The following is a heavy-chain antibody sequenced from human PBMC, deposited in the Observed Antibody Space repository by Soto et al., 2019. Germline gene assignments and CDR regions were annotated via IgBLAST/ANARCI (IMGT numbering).Heavy chain of an antibody. CDR1: GASITYGGYS. CDR2: INHLETT. J-gene: IGHJ4*02. V-gene: IGHV4-30-2*01. CDR3: ARGGGSDSFDY. Sequence: LSLTCTFSGASITYGGYSWSWIRQTPGKGLEWIGYINHLETTFYNPSFESRLTLSIDRAKNQFSLNLNSMSAADRAVYFCARGGGSDSFDYWGQGILVIVSS. D-gene: IGHD1-26*01.